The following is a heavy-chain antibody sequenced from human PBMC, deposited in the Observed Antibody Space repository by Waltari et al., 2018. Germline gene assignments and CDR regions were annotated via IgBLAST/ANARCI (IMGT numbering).Heavy chain of an antibody. CDR3: ARDSGYCGGGSCYHGYFDY. Sequence: QVRLPQWGVGLLKPSETLSLTCAVYGGSFSGHHWGCFRQPPGKGLEWIGEISHSGGTNYNPSLMSRVTISVDTSKNQFSLKLSSVTAADTAVYYCARDSGYCGGGSCYHGYFDYWGQGTPVTVSS. J-gene: IGHJ4*02. D-gene: IGHD2-15*01. CDR1: GGSFSGHH. CDR2: ISHSGGT. V-gene: IGHV4-34*01.